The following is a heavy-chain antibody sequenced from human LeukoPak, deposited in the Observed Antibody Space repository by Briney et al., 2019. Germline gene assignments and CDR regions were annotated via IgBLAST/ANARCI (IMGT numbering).Heavy chain of an antibody. J-gene: IGHJ5*02. Sequence: SETLSLTCAVYGGSFSGYYWSWIRQPPGKGLEWIGEINHSGSTNYNPSLKSRVTISVDTSKNQFSLKLSSVTAADTAVYYCARIGIAAAIDPWGQGTLVTVSS. D-gene: IGHD6-13*01. CDR3: ARIGIAAAIDP. V-gene: IGHV4-34*01. CDR1: GGSFSGYY. CDR2: INHSGST.